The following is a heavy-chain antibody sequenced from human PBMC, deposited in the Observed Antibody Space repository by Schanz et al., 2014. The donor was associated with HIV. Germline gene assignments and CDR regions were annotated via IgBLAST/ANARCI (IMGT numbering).Heavy chain of an antibody. Sequence: EVHLVESGGVVVQPGGSLRLACVVSGFTFSDYWMSWVRQAPGKGLEWVANINHDGSVKGYLASVKGRVTISRDNAKTSLYLQMNSLIIEHTALFYCARRRADQKTFDYWGQGALVTVSS. V-gene: IGHV3-7*01. D-gene: IGHD2-2*01. J-gene: IGHJ4*02. CDR3: ARRRADQKTFDY. CDR2: INHDGSVK. CDR1: GFTFSDYW.